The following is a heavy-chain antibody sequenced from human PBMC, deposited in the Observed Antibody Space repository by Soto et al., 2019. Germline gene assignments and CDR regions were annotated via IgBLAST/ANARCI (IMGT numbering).Heavy chain of an antibody. V-gene: IGHV1-2*02. CDR1: GYTFTHYF. J-gene: IGHJ4*02. Sequence: QVRLMQSGPEVRRPGASVTVSCKASGYTFTHYFIHWVRRAPGQGLAWMGYINPKSGDTHYSQTFRGRVSRTRDTSTDTANMGLSSLKSDDTAVYFCARVPGHKNSRGDFWGQGTPITVSS. CDR2: INPKSGDT. D-gene: IGHD1-7*01. CDR3: ARVPGHKNSRGDF.